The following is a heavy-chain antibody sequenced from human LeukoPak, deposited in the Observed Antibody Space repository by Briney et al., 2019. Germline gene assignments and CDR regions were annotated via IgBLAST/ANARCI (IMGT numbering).Heavy chain of an antibody. Sequence: GESLKISCKGSGYRFTSYWIVLVRQLPGKGLGGVGIIYPGDSETRYSPSFQGQVTISAAKSISTAYLQWSSLKASDTARYCCARMYRSSWYGPYYGMDVWGQETTVTVSS. D-gene: IGHD6-13*01. CDR1: GYRFTSYW. CDR3: ARMYRSSWYGPYYGMDV. V-gene: IGHV5-51*01. CDR2: IYPGDSET. J-gene: IGHJ6*02.